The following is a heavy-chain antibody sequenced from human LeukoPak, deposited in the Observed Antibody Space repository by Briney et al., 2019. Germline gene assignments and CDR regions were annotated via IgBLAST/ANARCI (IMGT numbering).Heavy chain of an antibody. CDR2: INHSGST. Sequence: SETLSLTCAVCGGSFSGYYWSWIRQPPGKGLEWIGEINHSGSTNYNPSLKSRVTISVDTSKNQFSLKLSSVTAADTAVYYCARGVRYQLLYRYYYYGMDVWGQGTTVTVSS. V-gene: IGHV4-34*01. D-gene: IGHD2-2*02. CDR3: ARGVRYQLLYRYYYYGMDV. CDR1: GGSFSGYY. J-gene: IGHJ6*02.